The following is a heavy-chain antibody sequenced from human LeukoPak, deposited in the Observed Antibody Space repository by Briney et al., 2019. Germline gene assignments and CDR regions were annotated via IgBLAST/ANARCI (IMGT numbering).Heavy chain of an antibody. CDR1: GYTFTSYG. V-gene: IGHV1-18*04. J-gene: IGHJ5*02. CDR2: ISAYNGNT. CDR3: ARGPLAAADNWFDP. D-gene: IGHD6-13*01. Sequence: ASVKVSCKASGYTFTSYGISWVRQAPGQGLEWMGWISAYNGNTNYAQKLQGRVTMTTDTSTSTAYMELRSLRPDDTAVYYCARGPLAAADNWFDPWGQGTLVTVSS.